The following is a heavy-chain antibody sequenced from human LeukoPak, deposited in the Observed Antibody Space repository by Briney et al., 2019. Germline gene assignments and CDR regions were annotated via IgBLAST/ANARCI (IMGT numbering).Heavy chain of an antibody. CDR1: GDSISSSSYY. J-gene: IGHJ1*01. V-gene: IGHV4-39*01. CDR3: ARPEIAYCGGDCYSWYFQH. Sequence: SETLSLTCTVSGDSISSSSYYCGWIRQPPGKGLEWIGSIYYSGSTYYNPSLKSRVTISVDTSKSQFSLKLSSVTAADTAVYYCARPEIAYCGGDCYSWYFQHWGQGTLVTVSS. D-gene: IGHD2-21*02. CDR2: IYYSGST.